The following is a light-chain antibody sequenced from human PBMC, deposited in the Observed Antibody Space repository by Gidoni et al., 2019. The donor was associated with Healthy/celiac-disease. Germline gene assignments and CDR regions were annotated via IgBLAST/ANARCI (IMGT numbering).Light chain of an antibody. CDR2: GKN. CDR3: NSRDSSGNHVV. V-gene: IGLV3-19*01. J-gene: IGLJ2*01. CDR1: SLRSYY. Sequence: SSELTQDPAVSVSLGQTVRIKCQGDSLRSYYPSWYQQKPGQAPVLVIYGKNNRPSGIPDRFSGSSSGNTASLTITGAQAEDEADYYCNSRDSSGNHVVFGGGTKLTVL.